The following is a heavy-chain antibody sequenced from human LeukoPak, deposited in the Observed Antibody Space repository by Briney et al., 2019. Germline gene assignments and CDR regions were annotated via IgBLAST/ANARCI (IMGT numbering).Heavy chain of an antibody. Sequence: PGGSLRLSCAASGFTFSSYAMSWVRQPPGKGLEWIGEINHSGSTNYNPSLKSRVTISVDTSKNQFSLKLSSVTAADTAVYYCARAPIAVAGIDYWGQGTLVTVSS. CDR2: INHSGST. D-gene: IGHD6-19*01. CDR3: ARAPIAVAGIDY. CDR1: GFTFSSYA. J-gene: IGHJ4*02. V-gene: IGHV4-34*01.